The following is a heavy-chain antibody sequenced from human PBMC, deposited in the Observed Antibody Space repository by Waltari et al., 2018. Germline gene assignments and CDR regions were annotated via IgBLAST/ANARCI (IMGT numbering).Heavy chain of an antibody. J-gene: IGHJ3*02. V-gene: IGHV3-30-3*01. D-gene: IGHD5-12*01. CDR3: ASGGGGYDLGAFDI. CDR1: GFTFSSYA. Sequence: QVQLVESGGDVVQPGRSLRLSCAASGFTFSSYAMHWVRQAPGKGVEWLAVISYEGSNKYYADSVKGRFTISRDNSKNTLYLQMNSLRAEDTAVYYCASGGGGYDLGAFDIWGQGTMVTVSS. CDR2: ISYEGSNK.